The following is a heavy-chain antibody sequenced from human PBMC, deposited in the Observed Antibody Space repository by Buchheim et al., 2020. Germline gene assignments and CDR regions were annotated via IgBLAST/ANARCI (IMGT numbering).Heavy chain of an antibody. V-gene: IGHV4-34*01. Sequence: QVQLQQWGAGLLKPSETLSLTCAVYGGSFSGYYWSWIRQPPGKGLEWIGEINHSGSTNYNPSLKSRVTISVDTSKNPFSLKLSSVTAADTAVYYCARGYDILTGYPLAHAFDIWGQGT. D-gene: IGHD3-9*01. CDR2: INHSGST. CDR1: GGSFSGYY. CDR3: ARGYDILTGYPLAHAFDI. J-gene: IGHJ3*02.